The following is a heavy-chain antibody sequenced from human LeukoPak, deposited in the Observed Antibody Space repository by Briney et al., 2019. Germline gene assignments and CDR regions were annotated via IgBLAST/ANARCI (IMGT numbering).Heavy chain of an antibody. CDR2: IYYSGST. CDR3: AGQWLVFYFDY. CDR1: GGSISSSSYY. D-gene: IGHD6-19*01. V-gene: IGHV4-39*01. J-gene: IGHJ4*02. Sequence: SETLSLTCTVSGGSISSSSYYWGWIRQPPGTGLEWIGSIYYSGSTYYNPSLKSRVTISVDTSKNQFSLKLSSVTAADTAVYYCAGQWLVFYFDYWGQGTLVTVSS.